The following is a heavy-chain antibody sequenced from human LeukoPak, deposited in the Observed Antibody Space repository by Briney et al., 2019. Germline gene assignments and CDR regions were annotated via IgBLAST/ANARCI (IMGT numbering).Heavy chain of an antibody. V-gene: IGHV4-34*01. CDR2: INDSRST. D-gene: IGHD3-9*01. CDR1: GGSFNGYY. Sequence: SETLSLTCAVHGGSFNGYYWSWIRQPPGKGLEWIGEINDSRSTKYNPSPKSRVTISVDTSKNQFSLKLNSVTAADTAVYYCARGPPVVYDVLTGYYRFDYWGQGTLVTVSS. J-gene: IGHJ4*02. CDR3: ARGPPVVYDVLTGYYRFDY.